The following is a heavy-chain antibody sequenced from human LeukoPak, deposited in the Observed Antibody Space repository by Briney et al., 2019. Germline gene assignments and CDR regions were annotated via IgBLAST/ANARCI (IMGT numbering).Heavy chain of an antibody. CDR3: ARDRKKPHGYVYYYYMDV. Sequence: GASVKVSCKASGYTFTSYGISWVRQAPGQGLEWMGWISAYNGNTNYAQKLQGRVTMTTDTSTSTAYMELRSLRSDDTAVYYCARDRKKPHGYVYYYYMDVWGKGTTVTVSS. D-gene: IGHD5-18*01. CDR1: GYTFTSYG. J-gene: IGHJ6*03. CDR2: ISAYNGNT. V-gene: IGHV1-18*01.